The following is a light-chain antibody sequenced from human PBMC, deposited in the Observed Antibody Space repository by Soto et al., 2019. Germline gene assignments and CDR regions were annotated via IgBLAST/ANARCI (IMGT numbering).Light chain of an antibody. J-gene: IGKJ4*01. CDR3: QQYDNLPLT. CDR2: DAS. CDR1: QDISNY. V-gene: IGKV1-33*01. Sequence: IQITNSPTPLPASLGDRSTITCQASQDISNYLNWYQQKPGKAPKLLIYDASNLETGVPSRFSGSGSGTDFTFTISSLRPEDIATYYCQQYDNLPLTFGEGTKVDI.